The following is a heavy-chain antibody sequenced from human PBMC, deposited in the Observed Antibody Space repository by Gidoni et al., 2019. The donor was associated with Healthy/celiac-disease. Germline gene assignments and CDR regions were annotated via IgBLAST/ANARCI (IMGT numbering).Heavy chain of an antibody. CDR3: ARGRRGFGELNAFDI. D-gene: IGHD3-10*01. Sequence: QVQLQQWGAGLLKPSETLSLTCAVYGGSFSGYYWSWIRQPPGKGLEGIGEINHSGSTNYNPSLKSRVTISVDTSKNQFSLKLSSVTAADTAVYYCARGRRGFGELNAFDIWGQGTMVTVSS. V-gene: IGHV4-34*01. CDR2: INHSGST. CDR1: GGSFSGYY. J-gene: IGHJ3*02.